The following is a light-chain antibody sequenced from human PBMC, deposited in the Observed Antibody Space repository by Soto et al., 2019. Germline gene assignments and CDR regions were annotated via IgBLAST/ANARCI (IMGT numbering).Light chain of an antibody. CDR2: END. CDR3: GTWDSSLSAGL. V-gene: IGLV1-51*02. Sequence: QSVLTQPPSVSAAPGQKVIMSCSGSSSNIGNNYVSWYQQVPGTAPKLLIYENDKRPSGIPDRFSGSKSGTSATLGITGLQTGDEAVYYCGTWDSSLSAGLFGGGTKVTVL. J-gene: IGLJ2*01. CDR1: SSNIGNNY.